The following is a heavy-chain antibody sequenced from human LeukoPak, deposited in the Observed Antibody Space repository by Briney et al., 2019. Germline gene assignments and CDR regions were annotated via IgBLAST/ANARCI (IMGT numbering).Heavy chain of an antibody. CDR1: GFTVSSNY. J-gene: IGHJ6*02. CDR3: ANTGDDYSNYDQPYGMDV. D-gene: IGHD4-4*01. Sequence: AGGSLRLSCAASGFTVSSNYMSWVRQAPGKGLEWVSAISGSGGSTYYADSVKGRFTISRDNSKNTLYLQMNSLRAEDTAVYYCANTGDDYSNYDQPYGMDVWGQGTTITVSS. CDR2: ISGSGGST. V-gene: IGHV3-23*01.